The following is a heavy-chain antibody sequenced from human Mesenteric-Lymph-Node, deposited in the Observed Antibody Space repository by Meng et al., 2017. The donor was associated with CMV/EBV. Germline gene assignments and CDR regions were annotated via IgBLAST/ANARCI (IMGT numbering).Heavy chain of an antibody. CDR1: GFTFDDHA. J-gene: IGHJ4*02. V-gene: IGHV3-9*01. CDR2: ISWNSRSI. D-gene: IGHD1-7*01. Sequence: GGSLRLSCAASGFTFDDHAMHWVRQAPGKGPEWVSGISWNSRSIGYAASVQGRFIISRDNGKNSLYLQMNSLRPEDTALYYCAKAPSGGWNYFFYFDNWGQGTQVTVSS. CDR3: AKAPSGGWNYFFYFDN.